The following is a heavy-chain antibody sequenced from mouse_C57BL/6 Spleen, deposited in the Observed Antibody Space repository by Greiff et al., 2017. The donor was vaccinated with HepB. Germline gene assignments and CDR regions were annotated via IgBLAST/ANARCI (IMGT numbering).Heavy chain of an antibody. J-gene: IGHJ1*03. V-gene: IGHV1-15*01. CDR2: IDPETGGT. CDR3: TRGDTTVVGYWYFDV. Sequence: VQLQQSGAELVRPGASVTLSCKASGYTFTDYEMHWVKQTPVHGLEWIGAIDPETGGTAYNQKFKGKAILTADKSSSTAYMELRSLTSEDSAVYYCTRGDTTVVGYWYFDVWGTGTTVTVSS. D-gene: IGHD1-1*01. CDR1: GYTFTDYE.